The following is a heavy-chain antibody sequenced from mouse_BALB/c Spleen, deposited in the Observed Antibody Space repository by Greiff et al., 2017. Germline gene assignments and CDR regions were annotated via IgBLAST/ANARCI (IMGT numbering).Heavy chain of an antibody. CDR3: ARGLGPLYYYAMDY. D-gene: IGHD4-1*01. CDR2: IWAGGST. CDR1: GFSLTSYG. Sequence: QVQLKESGPGLVAPSQSLSITCTVSGFSLTSYGVHWVRQPPGKGLEWLGVIWAGGSTNYNSALMSRLSISKDNSKSQVFLKMNSLQTDDTAMYYCARGLGPLYYYAMDYWGQGTSVTVSS. V-gene: IGHV2-9*02. J-gene: IGHJ4*01.